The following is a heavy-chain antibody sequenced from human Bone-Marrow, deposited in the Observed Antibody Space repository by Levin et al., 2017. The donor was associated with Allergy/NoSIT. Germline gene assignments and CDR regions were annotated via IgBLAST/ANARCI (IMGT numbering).Heavy chain of an antibody. CDR1: GFTFSSYW. CDR3: ARELVFEYSSYTRDY. J-gene: IGHJ4*02. D-gene: IGHD6-6*01. CDR2: IKQDGSEK. V-gene: IGHV3-7*03. Sequence: GGSLRLSCAASGFTFSSYWMSWVRQAPGKGLEWVANIKQDGSEKYYVDSVKGRFTISRDNAKNSLYLQMNSLRAEDTAVYYCARELVFEYSSYTRDYWGQGTLVTVSS.